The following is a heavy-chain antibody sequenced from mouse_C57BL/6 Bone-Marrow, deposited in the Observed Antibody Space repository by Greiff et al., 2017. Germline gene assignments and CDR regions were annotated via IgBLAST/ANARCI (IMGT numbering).Heavy chain of an antibody. V-gene: IGHV1-69*01. CDR3: ARSSGGSSFFDY. CDR1: GYTFTSYW. D-gene: IGHD1-1*01. J-gene: IGHJ2*01. Sequence: QFQLQQPGAELVMPGASVKLSCKASGYTFTSYWMHWVKQRPGQGLEWIGEIDPSDSYTNYNQKFKGKSTLTVDKSSSTAYMQLSSLTSEDSAVYYCARSSGGSSFFDYWGQGTTLTVSS. CDR2: IDPSDSYT.